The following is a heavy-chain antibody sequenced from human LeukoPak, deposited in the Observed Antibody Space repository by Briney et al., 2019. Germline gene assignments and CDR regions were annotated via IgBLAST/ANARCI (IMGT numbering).Heavy chain of an antibody. J-gene: IGHJ4*02. CDR2: INPKFGGT. CDR3: ARDSSRRPQTYDIATSFSTDF. D-gene: IGHD3-9*01. CDR1: GYTFTNYY. Sequence: GASVKVSCKASGYTFTNYYINWVRQAPGQGLEWMGLINPKFGGTNYAQRFQGRVSMTRDTSLTTAYMELRRVTPDDTAVYFCARDSSRRPQTYDIATSFSTDFWGQGTLVTVSS. V-gene: IGHV1-2*02.